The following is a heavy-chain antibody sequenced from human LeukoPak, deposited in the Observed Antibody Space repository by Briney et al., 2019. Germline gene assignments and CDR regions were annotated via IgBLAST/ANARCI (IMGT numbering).Heavy chain of an antibody. CDR3: ARVAELGSTDAFDI. Sequence: ASVKVSCKASGGTFSSYAISWVRQAPGQGLEWMGRIIPILGIANYAQKFQGRVTITADKSTSTAYMELSGLRSEDTAVYYCARVAELGSTDAFDIWGQGTMVTVSS. V-gene: IGHV1-69*04. J-gene: IGHJ3*02. D-gene: IGHD3-16*01. CDR2: IIPILGIA. CDR1: GGTFSSYA.